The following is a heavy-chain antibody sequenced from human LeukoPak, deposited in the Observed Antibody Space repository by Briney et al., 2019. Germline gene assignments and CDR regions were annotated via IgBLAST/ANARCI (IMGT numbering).Heavy chain of an antibody. CDR1: GFTFDDYA. CDR2: ISWNSGSI. J-gene: IGHJ4*02. D-gene: IGHD3-22*01. CDR3: ARGGSSGSRKAYYFDY. V-gene: IGHV3-9*01. Sequence: GRSLRLSCAASGFTFDDYAMPWVRQAPGKGLEWVSGISWNSGSIGYADSVKGRFTISRDNAKNSLYLQMNSLRAEDTALYYCARGGSSGSRKAYYFDYWGQGTLVTVSS.